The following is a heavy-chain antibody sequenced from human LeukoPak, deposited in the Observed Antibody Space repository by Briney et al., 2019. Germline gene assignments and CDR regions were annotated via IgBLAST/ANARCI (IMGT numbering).Heavy chain of an antibody. Sequence: SETLSLTCAVYGGYYWSWIRQSPGKGLECIGYIHYTGSTNYNPSLKSRVTISVETSKNQFSLKLKSVTAADTAVYYCARGGYYGSGNDFRFDPWGQGTLVTVSS. CDR3: ARGGYYGSGNDFRFDP. D-gene: IGHD3-10*01. CDR1: GGYY. V-gene: IGHV4-59*01. CDR2: IHYTGST. J-gene: IGHJ5*02.